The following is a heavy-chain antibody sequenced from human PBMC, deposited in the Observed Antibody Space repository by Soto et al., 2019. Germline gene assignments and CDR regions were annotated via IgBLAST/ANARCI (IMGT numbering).Heavy chain of an antibody. CDR1: GGTFSSYA. Sequence: SVKVSCKASGGTFSSYAISWVRQAPGQGLEWMGGIIPIFGTANYTQKFQGRVTITADESTSTAYMELSSLRSEDTAVYYCARDIGYYDSSGSYYFDYWGQGTLVTVSS. CDR2: IIPIFGTA. J-gene: IGHJ4*02. D-gene: IGHD3-22*01. CDR3: ARDIGYYDSSGSYYFDY. V-gene: IGHV1-69*13.